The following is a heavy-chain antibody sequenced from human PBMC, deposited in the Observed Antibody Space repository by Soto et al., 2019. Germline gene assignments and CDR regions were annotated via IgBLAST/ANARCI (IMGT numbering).Heavy chain of an antibody. CDR2: IYSSGTT. D-gene: IGHD1-26*01. V-gene: IGHV4-4*07. CDR1: GGSIRSYY. CDR3: AREGASGFGMDV. J-gene: IGHJ6*02. Sequence: SETLSLTCNVSGGSIRSYYWSWVRQPAGKALEWIGRIYSSGTTNYNPSLKSRVTILVDTSKNEFSLKVASVTAADTALYYCAREGASGFGMDVWGQGTTVT.